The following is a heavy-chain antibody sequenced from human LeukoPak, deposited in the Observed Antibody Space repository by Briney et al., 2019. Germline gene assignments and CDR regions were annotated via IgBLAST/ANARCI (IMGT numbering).Heavy chain of an antibody. CDR3: ARTAARTYYYYYMDV. D-gene: IGHD6-13*01. CDR1: GGSISSYY. V-gene: IGHV4-4*09. Sequence: SETLSLTCTVSGGSISSYYWSWIRQPPGKGLEWIGYIYTSGSTNYNPSLKSRVTISVDTSKNQFSLTLSSVTAADTAVYYCARTAARTYYYYYMDVWGKGTTVTVSS. CDR2: IYTSGST. J-gene: IGHJ6*03.